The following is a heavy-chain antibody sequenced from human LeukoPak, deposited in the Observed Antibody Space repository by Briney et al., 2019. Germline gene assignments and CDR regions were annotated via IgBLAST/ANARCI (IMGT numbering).Heavy chain of an antibody. J-gene: IGHJ4*02. D-gene: IGHD6-13*01. CDR1: GFTFSSYG. Sequence: QPGGSLRLSCAASGFTFSSYGMHWVRQAPGKGLEWVSYISSSSSTIYYADSVKGRFTISRDNSKNTLYLQMSSLRAEDTAVYYCATPRSGSWYGGLDYWGQGTLVTVSS. CDR2: ISSSSSTI. V-gene: IGHV3-48*01. CDR3: ATPRSGSWYGGLDY.